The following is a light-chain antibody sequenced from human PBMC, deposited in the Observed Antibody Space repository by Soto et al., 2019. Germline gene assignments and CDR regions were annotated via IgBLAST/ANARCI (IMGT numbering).Light chain of an antibody. J-gene: IGKJ4*01. CDR2: GAS. Sequence: EMVLTQSPGTLSLSPGERATLSCRASQRGSSNSLAWYHQRPGQAPRLLIDGASSRPTGIPDRFSGSGPGTEFTRTISRLEEEDLAVYYCHQYGIHPFGGGNKVEI. CDR1: QRGSSNS. V-gene: IGKV3-20*01. CDR3: HQYGIHP.